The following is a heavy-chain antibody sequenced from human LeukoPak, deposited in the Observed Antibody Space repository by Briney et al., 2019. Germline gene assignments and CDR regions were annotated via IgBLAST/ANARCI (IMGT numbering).Heavy chain of an antibody. Sequence: GESLRLSCAASGFTFSSYSMNWVRQAPGKGLEWVSSISSSSSYIYYADSVKGRFTISRDNAKNSLYLQMNSLRAEDTAVYYCARAGGTIRYFDWSPGNNWFDPWGQGTLVTVSS. D-gene: IGHD3-9*01. CDR1: GFTFSSYS. CDR3: ARAGGTIRYFDWSPGNNWFDP. J-gene: IGHJ5*02. V-gene: IGHV3-21*01. CDR2: ISSSSSYI.